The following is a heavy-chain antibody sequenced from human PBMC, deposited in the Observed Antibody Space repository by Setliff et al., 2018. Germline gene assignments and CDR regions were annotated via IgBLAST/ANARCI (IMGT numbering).Heavy chain of an antibody. D-gene: IGHD2-21*01. V-gene: IGHV4-59*10. J-gene: IGHJ4*02. CDR3: ARLPYCSSDGCYPGYYFDY. Sequence: SETLSLTCAVYGGSFSTYYWGWIRQPPGKGLEWIGSIYHSGITKYNPSLEGRVTLAVDTSKNQFSLKMTSVTAPDTAVYYCARLPYCSSDGCYPGYYFDYWGQGMKVTV. CDR1: GGSFSTYY. CDR2: IYHSGIT.